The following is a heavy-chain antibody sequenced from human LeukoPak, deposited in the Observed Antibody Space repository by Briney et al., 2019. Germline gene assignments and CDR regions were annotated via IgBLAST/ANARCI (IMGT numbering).Heavy chain of an antibody. CDR1: GFTFSSYW. Sequence: GGSLRLSCAASGFTFSSYWMHWVRQAPGKGLVWVSRINSDGSSTSYADSVKGRFTISRDNAKNTLYLQMNSLRVEDTAVYYCAKEPNYDILTGYHIDYWGQGSLVTVSS. D-gene: IGHD3-9*01. CDR3: AKEPNYDILTGYHIDY. CDR2: INSDGSST. V-gene: IGHV3-74*01. J-gene: IGHJ4*02.